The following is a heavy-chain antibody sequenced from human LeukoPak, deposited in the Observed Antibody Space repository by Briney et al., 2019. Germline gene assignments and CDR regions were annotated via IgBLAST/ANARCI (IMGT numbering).Heavy chain of an antibody. CDR2: IKSKSDGGTT. J-gene: IGHJ4*02. V-gene: IGHV3-15*01. Sequence: GWSLTLSCAASGFTFKSYDMNWVRQAPGKGLEWVGRIKSKSDGGTTDYAAPVKGRFIISRDDSKNTLILQMNSLKSEDTGVYYCTTDMGRNDYWGQGTLVTVSS. CDR3: TTDMGRNDY. D-gene: IGHD3-10*01. CDR1: GFTFKSYD.